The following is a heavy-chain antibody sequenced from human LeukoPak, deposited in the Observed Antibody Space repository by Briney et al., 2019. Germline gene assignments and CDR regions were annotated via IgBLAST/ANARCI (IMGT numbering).Heavy chain of an antibody. CDR3: ASSSEDYDFWSGYLNFDY. CDR1: GYSISSGYY. Sequence: PSETLSLTCAVSGYSISSGYYWGWIRQPPGKGLEWIGSIYHSGSTYYNPSLKSRVTISVDTSKNQFSLKLSSVTAADTAMYYCASSSEDYDFWSGYLNFDYWGQGTLVTVSS. V-gene: IGHV4-38-2*01. D-gene: IGHD3-3*01. CDR2: IYHSGST. J-gene: IGHJ4*02.